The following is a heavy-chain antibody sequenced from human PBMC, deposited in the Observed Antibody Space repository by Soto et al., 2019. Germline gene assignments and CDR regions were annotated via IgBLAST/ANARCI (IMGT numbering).Heavy chain of an antibody. J-gene: IGHJ4*02. V-gene: IGHV3-33*01. CDR3: ARGDYNPITFDY. CDR1: GFTFSSYG. D-gene: IGHD4-4*01. Sequence: QVQLVESGGGVVQPGRSLRLSCAASGFTFSSYGMHWVRQAPGKGLEWVAVIWYDGSNKYYADSVKGRFTISRDNSKNTLYLQMNSLRAEDTAVYYCARGDYNPITFDYWGQGNLVTVSS. CDR2: IWYDGSNK.